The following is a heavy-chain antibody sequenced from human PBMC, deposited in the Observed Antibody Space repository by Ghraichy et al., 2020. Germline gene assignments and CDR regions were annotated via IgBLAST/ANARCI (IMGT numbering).Heavy chain of an antibody. D-gene: IGHD6-19*01. CDR2: INSNSGGT. CDR3: ARDRDDNGWYFYYDF. CDR1: AYTFIAYY. V-gene: IGHV1-2*02. Sequence: ASVKVSCKASAYTFIAYYIHWVRQAPGQGPEWMGWINSNSGGTNYAQKFQGRVTMTRDTSISTAYMELSRLRSDDTAVYYCARDRDDNGWYFYYDFWGQGILVTVSS. J-gene: IGHJ4*02.